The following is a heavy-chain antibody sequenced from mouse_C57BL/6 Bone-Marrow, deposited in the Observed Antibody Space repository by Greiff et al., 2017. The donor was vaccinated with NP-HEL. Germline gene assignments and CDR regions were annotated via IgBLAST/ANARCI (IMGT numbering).Heavy chain of an antibody. CDR2: IFPGSGST. CDR1: GYTFTDYY. J-gene: IGHJ4*01. CDR3: ARAKVITTVSMDY. V-gene: IGHV1-75*01. Sequence: VQLQESGPELVKPGASVKISCKASGYTFTDYYINWVKQRPGQGLEWIGWIFPGSGSTYYNEKFKGKATLTVDKSSSTAYMLLSSLTSEDSAVYFCARAKVITTVSMDYWGQGTSVTVSS. D-gene: IGHD1-1*01.